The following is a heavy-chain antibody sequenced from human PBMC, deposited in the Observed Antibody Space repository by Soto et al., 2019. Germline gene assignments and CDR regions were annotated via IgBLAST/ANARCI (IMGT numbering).Heavy chain of an antibody. CDR2: ISSTTNHI. CDR1: GFTFTRYS. Sequence: GGSLRLSCAASGFTFTRYSMNWVRQAPGKGLEWVSSISSTTNHIYYADSMKGRFTVSRDNAKNSVYLEMNSLSAEDTAVYYCARESEDLTSNFDYWGQGTLVPVSS. CDR3: ARESEDLTSNFDY. V-gene: IGHV3-21*01. J-gene: IGHJ4*02.